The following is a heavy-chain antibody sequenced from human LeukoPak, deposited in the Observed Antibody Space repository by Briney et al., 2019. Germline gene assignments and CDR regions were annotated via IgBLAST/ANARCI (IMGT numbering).Heavy chain of an antibody. D-gene: IGHD6-19*01. CDR3: ARGYSSGWYGWFDP. CDR1: GYTFTSYD. CDR2: MNPNSGNT. Sequence: ASVKVSCKASGYTFTSYDINWVPQATGQGLEWMGWMNPNSGNTGYAQKFQGRVTMTRNTSITTAYMELSSLRSEDTAVYYCARGYSSGWYGWFDPWGQGTLVTVSS. J-gene: IGHJ5*02. V-gene: IGHV1-8*01.